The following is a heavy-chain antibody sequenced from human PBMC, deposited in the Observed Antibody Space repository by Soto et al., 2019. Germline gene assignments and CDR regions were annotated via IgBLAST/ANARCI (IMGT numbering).Heavy chain of an antibody. D-gene: IGHD3-22*01. Sequence: PSETLSLTCTVSGGSISSSSYYWGWIRQPPGKGLEWIGSIYYSGSTYYNPSLKSRVTISVDTSKNQFSLKLSSVTAAETAVYYCAREYYYDSSGFDYWGQGTLVTVSS. V-gene: IGHV4-39*07. J-gene: IGHJ4*02. CDR1: GGSISSSSYY. CDR3: AREYYYDSSGFDY. CDR2: IYYSGST.